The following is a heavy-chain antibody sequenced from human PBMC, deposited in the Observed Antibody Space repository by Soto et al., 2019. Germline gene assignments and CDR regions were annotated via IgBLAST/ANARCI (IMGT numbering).Heavy chain of an antibody. J-gene: IGHJ5*02. CDR2: ISSSSSYI. D-gene: IGHD3-10*01. Sequence: ASVKVSCKASGGTFSSYAMSWVRQAPGKGLEWVSAISSSSSYIYYADSVKGRFTISRDNAKNSLYLQMNSLRAEDTAVYYCARASSSGGLLYESPWFDPWGQGTLVTVSS. CDR3: ARASSSGGLLYESPWFDP. V-gene: IGHV3-21*01. CDR1: GGTFSSYA.